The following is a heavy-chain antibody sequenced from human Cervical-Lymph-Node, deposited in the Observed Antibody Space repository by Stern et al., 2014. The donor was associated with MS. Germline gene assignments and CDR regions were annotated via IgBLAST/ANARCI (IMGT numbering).Heavy chain of an antibody. CDR3: ARDHDGTTPWYFDL. CDR2: IWPDGSQE. J-gene: IGHJ2*01. CDR1: GFTFSGYG. V-gene: IGHV3-33*01. D-gene: IGHD1-14*01. Sequence: MQLVESGGGVVQPGRSLRLSCAASGFTFSGYGMHWVRQAPGKGLEWVAIIWPDGSQEYYADSVRGRFTISRDNSKKTMFLQMNSLRAEDTAMYYCARDHDGTTPWYFDLWGRGTLVTVSS.